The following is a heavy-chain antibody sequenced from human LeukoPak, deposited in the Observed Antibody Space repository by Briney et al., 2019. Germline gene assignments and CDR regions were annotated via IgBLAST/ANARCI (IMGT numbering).Heavy chain of an antibody. CDR1: GYTFTGYY. CDR2: INPNSGVT. Sequence: ASVKVSCKASGYTFTGYYMHWLRQAPGQGLEWVGWINPNSGVTNYAQKFQGRVSMTSDTSISTVYMELSRLRYDDTAVYFCSREDYWGQGTLVTVSS. V-gene: IGHV1-2*02. J-gene: IGHJ4*02. CDR3: SREDY.